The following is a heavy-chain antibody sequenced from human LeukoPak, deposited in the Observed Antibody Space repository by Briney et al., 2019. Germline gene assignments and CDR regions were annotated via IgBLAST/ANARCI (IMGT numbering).Heavy chain of an antibody. CDR3: AGDRYYGSGSYYNPRRGYFDY. J-gene: IGHJ4*02. CDR2: INHSGST. V-gene: IGHV4-34*01. D-gene: IGHD3-10*01. Sequence: SETLSLTCAVYGGSFSGYYWSWIRQPPGKGLEWIGEINHSGSTNYNPSLKSRVTISVDTSKNQFSLKLSSVTAAGTAVYYCAGDRYYGSGSYYNPRRGYFDYWGQGTLVTVSS. CDR1: GGSFSGYY.